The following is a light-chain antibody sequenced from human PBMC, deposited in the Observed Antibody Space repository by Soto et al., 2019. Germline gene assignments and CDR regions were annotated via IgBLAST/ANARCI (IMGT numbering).Light chain of an antibody. CDR1: QGISSSY. J-gene: IGKJ1*01. V-gene: IGKV3-20*01. CDR3: QHYNSYSEA. CDR2: GVS. Sequence: ENVLTQSPGTLSLSPGERATLSCRASQGISSSYLAWYQQKPGQAPRLLIYGVSTRATGVPDRFSGSGSGTDFTLTISSLQPDDFATYYCQHYNSYSEAFGQGTKVDI.